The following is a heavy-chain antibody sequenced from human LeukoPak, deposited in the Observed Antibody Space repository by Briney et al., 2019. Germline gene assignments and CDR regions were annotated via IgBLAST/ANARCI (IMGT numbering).Heavy chain of an antibody. J-gene: IGHJ5*02. V-gene: IGHV3-74*01. CDR2: INSDGSST. CDR3: ARDLPAYSSSWQQEPTKGVFDP. D-gene: IGHD6-13*01. CDR1: GFTFSSYW. Sequence: GGSLRLSCAASGFTFSSYWMHWVRQAPGKGLVWVSRINSDGSSTSYADSVKGRFTISRDNAKNSLYLQMNSLRAEDTAVYYCARDLPAYSSSWQQEPTKGVFDPWGQGTLVTVSS.